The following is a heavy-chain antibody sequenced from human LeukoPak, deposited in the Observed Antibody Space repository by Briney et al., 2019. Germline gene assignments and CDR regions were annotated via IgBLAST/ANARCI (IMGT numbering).Heavy chain of an antibody. V-gene: IGHV1-3*01. Sequence: ASVTVSCKASGYTFTSYAMHWVRQAPGQRLEWMGWINAGNGNTKYSQKFQGRVTITRDTSASTAYMELRSLRSDDTAVYYCARDVPYYGSGSQSPFDYWGQGTLVTVSS. D-gene: IGHD3-10*01. CDR3: ARDVPYYGSGSQSPFDY. J-gene: IGHJ4*02. CDR2: INAGNGNT. CDR1: GYTFTSYA.